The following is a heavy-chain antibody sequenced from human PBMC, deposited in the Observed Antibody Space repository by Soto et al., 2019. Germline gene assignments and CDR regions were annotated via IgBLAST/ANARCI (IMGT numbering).Heavy chain of an antibody. CDR1: GGTFSSYT. V-gene: IGHV1-69*02. CDR2: IIPILGIA. D-gene: IGHD5-12*01. J-gene: IGHJ4*02. CDR3: ARAERHVNIVATTLDY. Sequence: SVKVSCKASGGTFSSYTISWVRQAPGQGLEWMGRIIPILGIANYAQKFQGRVTITADKSTITAYMELSSLRSEDTAVYYCARAERHVNIVATTLDYWGQGTLVTVSS.